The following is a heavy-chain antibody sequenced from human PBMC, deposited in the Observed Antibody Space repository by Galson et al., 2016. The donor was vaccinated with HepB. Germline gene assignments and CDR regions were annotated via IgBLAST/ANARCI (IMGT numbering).Heavy chain of an antibody. CDR2: IKPDGSEK. D-gene: IGHD6-19*01. J-gene: IGHJ4*02. V-gene: IGHV3-7*03. CDR1: GFTFSPYW. CDR3: AREGGGNSGWDEPKYYDS. Sequence: SLRLSCAASGFTFSPYWMSWVRQAPGKGLEWVANIKPDGSEKYYVDSVKGRFTISRDNAKSSLYLQLNSLRAEDTAVYYCAREGGGNSGWDEPKYYDSWGQGILVTVSS.